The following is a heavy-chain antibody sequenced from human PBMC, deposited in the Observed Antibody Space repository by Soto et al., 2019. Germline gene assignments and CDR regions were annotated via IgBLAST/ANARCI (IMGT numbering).Heavy chain of an antibody. D-gene: IGHD3-10*01. CDR2: IYYSGST. V-gene: IGHV4-39*01. CDR1: GGSISSSSYY. J-gene: IGHJ4*02. Sequence: QLQLQESGPGLVKPSETLSLTCTVSGGSISSSSYYWGWIRQPPGKGLEWIGRIYYSGSTYYNPSLRSRFTISVDTAKNQFSLKLSSVTAADTAVYYCATLWGQDWGQGTLVTVSS. CDR3: ATLWGQD.